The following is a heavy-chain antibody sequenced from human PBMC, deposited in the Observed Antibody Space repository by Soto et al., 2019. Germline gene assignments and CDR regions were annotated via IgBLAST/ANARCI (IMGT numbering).Heavy chain of an antibody. Sequence: QVQLQESGPGLVKPSQTLSLTSTVSGGSISSGDYYWNWIRQPPGKGLEWIGYIYYSGSTDYNPSLQSRVTISVDTSKNLDSLKLSSVTAAHTAVYYCARDVVATIRGDHYFDYWGQGALVTVSS. J-gene: IGHJ4*02. CDR1: GGSISSGDYY. V-gene: IGHV4-30-4*01. CDR2: IYYSGST. CDR3: ARDVVATIRGDHYFDY. D-gene: IGHD5-12*01.